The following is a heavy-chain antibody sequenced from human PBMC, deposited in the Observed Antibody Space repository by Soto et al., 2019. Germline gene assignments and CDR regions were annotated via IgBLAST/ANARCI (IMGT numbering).Heavy chain of an antibody. CDR2: IYYSGST. V-gene: IGHV4-30-4*01. J-gene: IGHJ5*02. CDR1: GGSISSGDYY. Sequence: ASETLSLTCTVSGGSISSGDYYWSWIRQPPGKGLEWIGYIYYSGSTYYNPSLKSRVTISVDTSKNQFSLKLSSVTAADTAVYYCARDSTAAGTAWFDPWGQGTLVTVSS. CDR3: ARDSTAAGTAWFDP. D-gene: IGHD6-13*01.